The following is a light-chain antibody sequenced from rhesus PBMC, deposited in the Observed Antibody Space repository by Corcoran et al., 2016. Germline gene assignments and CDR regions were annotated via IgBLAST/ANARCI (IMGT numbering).Light chain of an antibody. Sequence: DIQMTQSPSSLSASVGDRVTITCRASENVNNYLNWYQQKPGKAPKLLIYKASTLQSGVPSRFSGSGYGTDYTFTISSLQPEDGATYYCQHGYGTPLTFGGGTKVEIK. CDR1: ENVNNY. CDR3: QHGYGTPLT. J-gene: IGKJ4*01. V-gene: IGKV1-74*01. CDR2: KAS.